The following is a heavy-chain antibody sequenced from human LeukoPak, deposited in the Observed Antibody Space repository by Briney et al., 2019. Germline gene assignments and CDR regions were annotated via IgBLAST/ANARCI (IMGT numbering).Heavy chain of an antibody. V-gene: IGHV4-31*03. Sequence: SETLSLTCTVSGGSISSGGYYWSWIRQHPGKGLEWIGYIYYSGSTYYNPSLKSRVTISVDTSKNQFSLKLSSVTAADTAVYYCARREARFLEWLYTWFDPWGQGTLVTVSS. CDR1: GGSISSGGYY. J-gene: IGHJ5*02. D-gene: IGHD3-3*01. CDR3: ARREARFLEWLYTWFDP. CDR2: IYYSGST.